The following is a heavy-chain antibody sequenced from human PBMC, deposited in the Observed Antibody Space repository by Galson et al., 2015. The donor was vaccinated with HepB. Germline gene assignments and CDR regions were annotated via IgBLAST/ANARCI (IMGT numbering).Heavy chain of an antibody. CDR1: GFTFSSYA. CDR2: ISSNGGST. D-gene: IGHD3-16*02. J-gene: IGHJ4*02. Sequence: SLRLSCAASGFTFSSYAMHWVRQAPGKGLEYVSAISSNGGSTYYADSVKGRFTISRDNSKNTLYLQMSSLRAEDTAVYYCVRGAYDYVWGSYRYCFDYWGQGTLVTVSS. CDR3: VRGAYDYVWGSYRYCFDY. V-gene: IGHV3-64D*06.